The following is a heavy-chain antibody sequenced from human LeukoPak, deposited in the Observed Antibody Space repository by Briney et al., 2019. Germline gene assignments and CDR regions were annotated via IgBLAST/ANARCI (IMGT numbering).Heavy chain of an antibody. CDR3: ARGLLSH. V-gene: IGHV4-38-2*02. Sequence: PSETLSLTCTVSGYSISSGYYWGWIRQPPGKGLEWIGSIYHSGSPYYNPSLKSRVTISVDTSKNHFSLKLSSVTAADTAVYYCARGLLSHWGQGTLVTVSS. CDR1: GYSISSGYY. CDR2: IYHSGSP. J-gene: IGHJ4*02. D-gene: IGHD2/OR15-2a*01.